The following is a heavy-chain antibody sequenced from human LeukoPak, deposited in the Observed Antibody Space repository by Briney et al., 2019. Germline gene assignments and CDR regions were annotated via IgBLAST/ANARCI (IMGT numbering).Heavy chain of an antibody. Sequence: GGSLRLSCAASGFTFSSNSMSWVRQAPGKGLEWVSYISRSSDTIYYADSVKGRFTISRENAKNSLYLQMNSLRDEDTAVYYCARDLTTMVRGLPLDYWGQGTLVTVSS. D-gene: IGHD3-10*01. CDR3: ARDLTTMVRGLPLDY. CDR2: ISRSSDTI. J-gene: IGHJ4*02. CDR1: GFTFSSNS. V-gene: IGHV3-48*02.